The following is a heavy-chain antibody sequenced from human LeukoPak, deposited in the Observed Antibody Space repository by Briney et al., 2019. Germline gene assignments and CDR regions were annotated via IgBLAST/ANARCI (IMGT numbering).Heavy chain of an antibody. CDR3: ARGGGLDV. V-gene: IGHV3-7*03. CDR2: INHNGNVN. CDR1: GFTFSSYW. J-gene: IGHJ6*02. Sequence: GGSLRLSCAASGFTFSSYWMNWARQAPGKGLEWVASINHNGNVNYYVDSVRGRFTISRDNAKNLLYLQMSNLRAEDTAVYFCARGGGLDVWGQGATVTVSS. D-gene: IGHD3-16*01.